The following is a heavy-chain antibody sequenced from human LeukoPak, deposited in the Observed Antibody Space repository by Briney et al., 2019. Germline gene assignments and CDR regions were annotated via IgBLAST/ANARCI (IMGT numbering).Heavy chain of an antibody. Sequence: ASVKVSCKASGYTFTSYYMHWVRQAPGQGLEWMGIINPSGGSTGYAQKFQGRVTITADESTSTAYMELRSLRSDDTAVYYCARAYDFWSGYSLDYYYGMDVWGQGTTVTVSS. CDR2: INPSGGST. D-gene: IGHD3-3*01. V-gene: IGHV1-46*01. CDR1: GYTFTSYY. J-gene: IGHJ6*02. CDR3: ARAYDFWSGYSLDYYYGMDV.